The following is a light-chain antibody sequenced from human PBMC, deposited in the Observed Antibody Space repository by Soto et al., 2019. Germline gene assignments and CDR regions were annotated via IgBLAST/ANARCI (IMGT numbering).Light chain of an antibody. Sequence: EVVLTQSPGTLSLSPGERATLSCKATQSVASGYFAWYQQKPGQAPRLLIYGASTRATGNPDRFSGSGSGTDFTLTISRLEPEDSAVYFCQHYGTSRTFGQGTKVEIK. V-gene: IGKV3-20*01. CDR2: GAS. J-gene: IGKJ1*01. CDR1: QSVASGY. CDR3: QHYGTSRT.